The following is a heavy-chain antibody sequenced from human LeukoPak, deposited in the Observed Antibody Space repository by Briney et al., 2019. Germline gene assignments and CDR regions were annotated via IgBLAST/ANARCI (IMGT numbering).Heavy chain of an antibody. CDR3: AREGYLDTRGYLAYYFDF. CDR2: IYYSGST. Sequence: PSETLSLTCTVSGGSISSYYWSWIRQPPGKGLEWIGYIYYSGSTNYNPSLKSRVTISVDTSKNQFSLKLSSVTAADTAVYYCAREGYLDTRGYLAYYFDFWGQGTLVTVSS. D-gene: IGHD3-22*01. CDR1: GGSISSYY. J-gene: IGHJ4*02. V-gene: IGHV4-59*01.